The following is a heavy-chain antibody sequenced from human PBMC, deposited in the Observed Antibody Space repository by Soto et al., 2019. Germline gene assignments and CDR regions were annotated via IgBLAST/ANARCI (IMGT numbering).Heavy chain of an antibody. D-gene: IGHD3-10*01. CDR3: AKEEESMVRGGAFY. V-gene: IGHV3-23*01. Sequence: GGSLRLSCAASGFTFSSYSMNWVRQAPGKGLEWVSAISGSGGSTYYADSVKGRFTISRDNSKNTLYLQMNSLRAEDTAVYYCAKEEESMVRGGAFYWGQGTLVTVSS. CDR1: GFTFSSYS. J-gene: IGHJ4*02. CDR2: ISGSGGST.